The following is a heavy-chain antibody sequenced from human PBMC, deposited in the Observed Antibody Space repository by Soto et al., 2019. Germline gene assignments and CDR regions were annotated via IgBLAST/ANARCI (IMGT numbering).Heavy chain of an antibody. CDR3: AKERPPEVWFDP. CDR1: GFTFSSYG. Sequence: QVQLVESGGGVVQPGRSLRLSCAASGFTFSSYGMHWVRQAPGKGLEWVAVISYDGSNKYYADSVKGRFTISRDNSKNTLYLQMNSLRAEDTAVYYCAKERPPEVWFDPWGQGTLVTVSS. CDR2: ISYDGSNK. V-gene: IGHV3-30*18. J-gene: IGHJ5*02.